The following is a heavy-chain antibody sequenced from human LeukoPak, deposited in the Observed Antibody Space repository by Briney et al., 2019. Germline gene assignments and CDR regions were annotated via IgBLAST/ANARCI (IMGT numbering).Heavy chain of an antibody. D-gene: IGHD3-10*01. CDR2: ISGSGGTT. CDR1: GFTFTNYA. V-gene: IGHV3-23*01. J-gene: IGHJ4*02. Sequence: GGSLRLSCAASGFTFTNYAMSWVRQAPGKGLEWVSAISGSGGTTYYADSVKGRFTISRDTSKNTLFLQMNSLRAEDTAVYYCAKDLEVLPSAPSGGWGQGTLVTVSS. CDR3: AKDLEVLPSAPSGG.